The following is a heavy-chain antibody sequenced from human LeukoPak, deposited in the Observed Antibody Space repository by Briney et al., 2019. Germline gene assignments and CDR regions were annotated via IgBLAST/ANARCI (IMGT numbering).Heavy chain of an antibody. D-gene: IGHD1-1*01. J-gene: IGHJ4*02. CDR3: AKNFAPGNAFYDF. CDR1: GFSFSTYA. CDR2: IDWTSHYI. Sequence: GGSLRLSCAASGFSFSTYAMTWVRQAPGRGLEWVSAIDWTSHYIFYRDSVQGRFTTSRDNSRATLFLQMSSLTAEDSAVYYCAKNFAPGNAFYDFWGQGVLVTVSS. V-gene: IGHV3-23*01.